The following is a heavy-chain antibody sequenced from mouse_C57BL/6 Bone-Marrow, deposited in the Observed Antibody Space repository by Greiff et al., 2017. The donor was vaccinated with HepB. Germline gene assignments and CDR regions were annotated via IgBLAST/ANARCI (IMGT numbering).Heavy chain of an antibody. J-gene: IGHJ4*01. CDR2: IYPRSGNT. D-gene: IGHD1-1*01. Sequence: QVQLQQSGAELARPGASVKLSCKASGYTFTSYGISWVKQRTGQGLEWIGEIYPRSGNTYYNEKFKGKATLTADKSSSTAYMELRSPTSEDSAVYFCVFITTVVSPSMDYWGQGTSVTVSS. CDR1: GYTFTSYG. V-gene: IGHV1-81*01. CDR3: VFITTVVSPSMDY.